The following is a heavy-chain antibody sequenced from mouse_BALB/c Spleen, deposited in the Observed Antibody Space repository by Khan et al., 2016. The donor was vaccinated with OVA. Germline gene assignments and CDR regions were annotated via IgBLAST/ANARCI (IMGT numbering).Heavy chain of an antibody. CDR3: ANFDYNYYAVDY. CDR1: GFSLTSYG. Sequence: QVQLKESGPGLVAPSQSLSITCTVSGFSLTSYGVSWVRQPPGKGLEWLGVIWGDGNTNYHSALMSRLSISKDNSKSQVLLKLLSLQTDDTATYYCANFDYNYYAVDYWGQGTSVTVSS. V-gene: IGHV2-3*01. CDR2: IWGDGNT. J-gene: IGHJ4*01. D-gene: IGHD2-4*01.